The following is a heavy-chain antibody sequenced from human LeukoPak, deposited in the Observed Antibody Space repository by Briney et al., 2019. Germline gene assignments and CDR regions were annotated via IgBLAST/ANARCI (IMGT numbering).Heavy chain of an antibody. Sequence: PGGSLRLSCAASGFTFSSYGMHWARQAPGKGLDWVAVIWHDGSNEYYADSVKGRFTISRDNSKNTLYLQMNSLRAEDMAVYFCARDLSSTVITPDYWGQGTLVTVSS. J-gene: IGHJ4*02. CDR3: ARDLSSTVITPDY. CDR2: IWHDGSNE. CDR1: GFTFSSYG. D-gene: IGHD2-2*01. V-gene: IGHV3-33*01.